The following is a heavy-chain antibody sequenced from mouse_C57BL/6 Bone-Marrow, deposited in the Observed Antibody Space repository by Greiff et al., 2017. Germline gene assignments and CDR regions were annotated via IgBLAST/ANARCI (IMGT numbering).Heavy chain of an antibody. CDR3: ARSGVDGYPY. V-gene: IGHV1-69*01. J-gene: IGHJ2*01. CDR2: IDPSDSYT. Sequence: VQLQQPGAELVMPGASVKLSCKASGYTFTSYWMHWVKQRPGQGLEWIGEIDPSDSYTNYNQKFKGKSTLTVDKTSSTAYMQLSSLTSEDSAVYYGARSGVDGYPYWGQGTTLTVSS. D-gene: IGHD2-3*01. CDR1: GYTFTSYW.